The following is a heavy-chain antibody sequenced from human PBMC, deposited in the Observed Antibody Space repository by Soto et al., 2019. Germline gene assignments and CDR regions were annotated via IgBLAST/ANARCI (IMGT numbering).Heavy chain of an antibody. CDR3: ASGIDFYYAMDV. J-gene: IGHJ6*01. CDR2: IYHSGST. Sequence: KTSETLSLTCAVSGYSISSGYYWGWIRQPPGKGLEWIGSIYHSGSTYYNASLKSRVTISVDTSKNQFSLKLTSVTDADTAVYYCASGIDFYYAMDVWGQGTTVTVYS. CDR1: GYSISSGYY. V-gene: IGHV4-38-2*01.